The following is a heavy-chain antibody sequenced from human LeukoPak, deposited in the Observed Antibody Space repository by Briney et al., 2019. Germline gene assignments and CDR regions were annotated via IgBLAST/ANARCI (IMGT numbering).Heavy chain of an antibody. D-gene: IGHD1-20*01. J-gene: IGHJ4*02. CDR2: MVHSGST. CDR3: ARVRYNWNRDFDY. CDR1: GYSISSGYY. V-gene: IGHV4-38-2*02. Sequence: PSETLSLTCTVSGYSISSGYYWGRIRQPPGKGLERIGSMVHSGSTYYNPSLKSRVTMSVDTSKNQFSLKLSSVTAADTAVYYCARVRYNWNRDFDYWGQGTLVTVSS.